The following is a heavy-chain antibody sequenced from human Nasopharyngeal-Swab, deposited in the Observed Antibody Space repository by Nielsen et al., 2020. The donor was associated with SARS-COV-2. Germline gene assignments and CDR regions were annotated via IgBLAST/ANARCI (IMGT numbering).Heavy chain of an antibody. J-gene: IGHJ4*02. V-gene: IGHV3-21*06. Sequence: GGSLRFSCAASGFTFSTYSMNWVRQAPGKGLEWVSSISSSSSFIYYADSVKSRFTISRDNVKNSLYLQMNSLRAEDTAVYYCTRDYKTYCGGDCYADYWGRGTLVTVSS. CDR2: ISSSSSFI. CDR3: TRDYKTYCGGDCYADY. D-gene: IGHD2-21*02. CDR1: GFTFSTYS.